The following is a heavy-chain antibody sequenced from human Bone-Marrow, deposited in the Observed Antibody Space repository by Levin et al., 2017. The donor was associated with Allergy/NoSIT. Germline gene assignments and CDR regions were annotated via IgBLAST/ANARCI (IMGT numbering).Heavy chain of an antibody. Sequence: GGSLRLSCAASGFIFSNYGMHWVRQTPGKGLEWVAVIWYDGSEKYYADSVKGRFTISRDNSRNTLSLQMNSLRAEDSAMYYCARDPRAPTRTVVVPGFFDFWGQGTLVTVSS. CDR1: GFIFSNYG. CDR3: ARDPRAPTRTVVVPGFFDF. V-gene: IGHV3-33*01. J-gene: IGHJ4*02. CDR2: IWYDGSEK.